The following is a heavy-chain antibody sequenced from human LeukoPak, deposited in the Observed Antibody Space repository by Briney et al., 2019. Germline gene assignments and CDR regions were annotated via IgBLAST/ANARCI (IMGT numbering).Heavy chain of an antibody. CDR3: AKVPYYYDSSAYF. D-gene: IGHD3-22*01. J-gene: IGHJ4*02. CDR2: ISGSGGST. Sequence: QPGGSLGLSCAASGFTSSSYAMSWVRQAPGKGLEWVSAISGSGGSTYYADSLKGRFTISRDNSKNTLYLQMNSLRAEDTAVYYCAKVPYYYDSSAYFWGQGTLVTVSS. V-gene: IGHV3-23*01. CDR1: GFTSSSYA.